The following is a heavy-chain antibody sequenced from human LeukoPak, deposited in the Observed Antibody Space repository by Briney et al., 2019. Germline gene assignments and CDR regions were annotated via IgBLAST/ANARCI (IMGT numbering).Heavy chain of an antibody. Sequence: GGSLRLSCTASGFTFSTYAMHWVRQAPGKGLEWVAVISYDGTNKYYADSMKGRFTISRDNSKNTLYLQMNSLRAEDTAVYYCAKRTDYGGNSATRYYYGMDVWGQGTTVTVSS. CDR3: AKRTDYGGNSATRYYYGMDV. CDR2: ISYDGTNK. D-gene: IGHD4-23*01. V-gene: IGHV3-30-3*02. CDR1: GFTFSTYA. J-gene: IGHJ6*02.